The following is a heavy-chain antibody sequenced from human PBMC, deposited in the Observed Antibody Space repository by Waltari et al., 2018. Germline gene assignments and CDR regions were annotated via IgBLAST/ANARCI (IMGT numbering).Heavy chain of an antibody. CDR1: GGSFSGYY. V-gene: IGHV4-34*01. CDR3: ARGGIAAAGLYFDY. Sequence: QVQLQQWGAGLLKPSETLSLTCAVYGGSFSGYYWSWIRQPPGKGLEWIGEINHSGSTNYNPSLKSRVTISVDTSKNQFSLKLSSVTAADTAVYYCARGGIAAAGLYFDYWGQGTLVTVSS. D-gene: IGHD6-13*01. CDR2: INHSGST. J-gene: IGHJ4*02.